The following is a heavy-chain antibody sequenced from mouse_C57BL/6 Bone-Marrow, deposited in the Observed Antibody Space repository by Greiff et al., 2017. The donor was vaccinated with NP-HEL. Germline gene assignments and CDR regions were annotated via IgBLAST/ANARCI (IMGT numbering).Heavy chain of an antibody. Sequence: QVQLQQSGAELVRPGSSVKLSCKASGYTFTSYWMHWVKQRPIQGLEWIGNIDPSDCETHYNQKFKDKATLTVDKSSSTAYMQLSSLTSEDSAVYYCARCYYGNYYFDYWGQGTTLTVSS. J-gene: IGHJ2*01. CDR1: GYTFTSYW. CDR3: ARCYYGNYYFDY. V-gene: IGHV1-52*01. CDR2: IDPSDCET. D-gene: IGHD2-1*01.